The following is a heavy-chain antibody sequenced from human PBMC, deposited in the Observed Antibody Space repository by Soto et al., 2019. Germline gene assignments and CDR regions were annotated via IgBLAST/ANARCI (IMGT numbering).Heavy chain of an antibody. J-gene: IGHJ3*02. CDR2: LYSGGST. CDR3: ARDRPGDEGDGFDI. D-gene: IGHD7-27*01. V-gene: IGHV3-53*02. Sequence: EVQLVETGGGLIQPGGSLRLSCAASGLTVSSNYMNWVRQAPGKGLEWVSVLYSGGSTHYAGSVKGRFIISRDNSKTTLYLKMNCLRVEETAVYYCARDRPGDEGDGFDIWGHGTMVTVSS. CDR1: GLTVSSNY.